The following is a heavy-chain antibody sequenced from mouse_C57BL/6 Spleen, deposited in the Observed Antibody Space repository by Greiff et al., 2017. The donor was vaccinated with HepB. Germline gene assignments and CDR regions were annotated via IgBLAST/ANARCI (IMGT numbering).Heavy chain of an antibody. J-gene: IGHJ2*01. CDR1: GYTFTSYW. D-gene: IGHD1-1*01. CDR3: ARARYGSSYLRLDY. CDR2: IDPSDSET. Sequence: QVHVNQPGAELVRPGSSVKLSCKASGYTFTSYWMHWVKQRPIQGLEWIGNIDPSDSETHYNQKFKDKATLTVDKSSSTAYMQLSSLTSEDSAVYYCARARYGSSYLRLDYWGQGTTLTVSS. V-gene: IGHV1-52*01.